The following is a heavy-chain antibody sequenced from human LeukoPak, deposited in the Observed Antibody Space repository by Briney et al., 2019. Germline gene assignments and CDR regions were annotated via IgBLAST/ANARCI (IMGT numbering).Heavy chain of an antibody. V-gene: IGHV3-43*01. CDR2: ISWDGGST. CDR1: GFTFDDYT. D-gene: IGHD3-22*01. Sequence: PGGSLRLSCAASGFTFDDYTMHWVRQAPGKGLEWVSLISWDGGSTYYADSVKGRFTISRDNSKNSLYLQMNSLRAEDTAVYYCAKDRWPGVTMLVTPFDYWGQGTLVTVSS. J-gene: IGHJ4*02. CDR3: AKDRWPGVTMLVTPFDY.